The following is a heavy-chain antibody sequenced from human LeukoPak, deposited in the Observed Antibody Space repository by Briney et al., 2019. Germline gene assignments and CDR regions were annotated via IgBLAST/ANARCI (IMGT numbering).Heavy chain of an antibody. Sequence: GRSLRLSCAASGFTFSSYGMHWVRQAPGKGLEWVAVISYDGSNKYYADSVKGRFTISRDNPKNTLYLQMNSLRAEDTAVYYCAKDGSFDYWGQGTLVTVSS. CDR2: ISYDGSNK. CDR3: AKDGSFDY. CDR1: GFTFSSYG. D-gene: IGHD2-2*03. J-gene: IGHJ4*02. V-gene: IGHV3-30*18.